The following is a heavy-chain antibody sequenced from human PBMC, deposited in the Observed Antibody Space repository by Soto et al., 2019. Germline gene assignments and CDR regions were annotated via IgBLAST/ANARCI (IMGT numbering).Heavy chain of an antibody. J-gene: IGHJ4*02. CDR3: AREGGIVVVPAAIRSRGTNFDY. CDR2: ISSSSSYI. Sequence: LRLSCAASGFTFSSYSMNWVRQAPGKGLEWVSSISSSSSYIYYADSVKGRFTISRDNAKNSLYLQMNSLRAEDTAVYYCAREGGIVVVPAAIRSRGTNFDYWGQGTLVTVSS. CDR1: GFTFSSYS. V-gene: IGHV3-21*01. D-gene: IGHD2-2*02.